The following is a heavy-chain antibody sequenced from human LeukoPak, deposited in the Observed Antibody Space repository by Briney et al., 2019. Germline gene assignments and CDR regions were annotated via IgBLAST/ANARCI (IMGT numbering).Heavy chain of an antibody. CDR1: GGTFNSCS. Sequence: SVKVSCKASGGTFNSCSISWVRQAPGQGLEWMGRIIPVLGTADYAQKFQGRVTITADRSTTTAYLELSSLISDDTAVYFCARDRSGSNWYSDYWGQGTLVTVSS. J-gene: IGHJ4*02. V-gene: IGHV1-69*08. CDR2: IIPVLGTA. D-gene: IGHD6-13*01. CDR3: ARDRSGSNWYSDY.